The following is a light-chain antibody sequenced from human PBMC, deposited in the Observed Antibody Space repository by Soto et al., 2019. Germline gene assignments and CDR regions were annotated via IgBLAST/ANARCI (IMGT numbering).Light chain of an antibody. CDR2: SAS. CDR3: QQYGSTPWT. Sequence: DIQLTQSPSSLSASVGDRVTITCRVSQGISSYLNWYRQKPGKVPKLLIYSASNLQSGVPSRFSGSGSGTDFTLTITRLEPEDFAVYYCQQYGSTPWTFGQGTKVDIK. V-gene: IGKV1-27*01. CDR1: QGISSY. J-gene: IGKJ1*01.